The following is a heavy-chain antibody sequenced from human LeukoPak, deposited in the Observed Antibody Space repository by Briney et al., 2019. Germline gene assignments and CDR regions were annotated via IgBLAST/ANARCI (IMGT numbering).Heavy chain of an antibody. V-gene: IGHV3-30-3*01. Sequence: GGSLRLSCAASGFTFSSYAMHWVRQAPGKGLEWVAVISYDGSNKYYADSVKGRFTISRDNSKNTLYLQMNSLRAEDTAAYYCARETVRATMTGWFDPWGQGTLVTVSS. CDR1: GFTFSSYA. J-gene: IGHJ5*02. D-gene: IGHD3-22*01. CDR3: ARETVRATMTGWFDP. CDR2: ISYDGSNK.